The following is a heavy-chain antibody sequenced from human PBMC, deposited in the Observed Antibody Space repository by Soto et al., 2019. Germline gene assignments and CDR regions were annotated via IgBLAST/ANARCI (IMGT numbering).Heavy chain of an antibody. CDR3: ASLGVVVAATYYYGMDV. J-gene: IGHJ6*02. V-gene: IGHV3-7*01. D-gene: IGHD2-15*01. CDR1: GFTFSSYW. CDR2: IKQDGSDK. Sequence: GGSLRLSCAASGFTFSSYWMSWVRQAPGKGLEWVANIKQDGSDKYYVDSVKGRFTISRDNAKNSLYLQMNSLRAEDTAVYYCASLGVVVAATYYYGMDVWGQGTTVTVSS.